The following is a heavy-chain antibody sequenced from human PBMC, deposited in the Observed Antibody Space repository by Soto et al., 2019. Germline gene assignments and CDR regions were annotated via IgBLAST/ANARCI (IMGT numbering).Heavy chain of an antibody. V-gene: IGHV3-33*01. CDR1: GFTFSSYG. D-gene: IGHD2-2*01. CDR2: IWYDGSNK. J-gene: IGHJ5*02. Sequence: GGSLRLSCAASGFTFSSYGMHWVRQAPGKGLEWVAVIWYDGSNKYYADSVKGRFTISRDNSKNTLYLQMNSLRAEDTAVYYCARDSSLPNCSSTSCRWFDPWGQGTLVTVSS. CDR3: ARDSSLPNCSSTSCRWFDP.